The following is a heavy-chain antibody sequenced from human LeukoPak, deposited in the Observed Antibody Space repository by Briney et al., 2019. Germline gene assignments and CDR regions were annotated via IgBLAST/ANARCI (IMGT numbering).Heavy chain of an antibody. D-gene: IGHD3-16*01. J-gene: IGHJ4*02. CDR1: GFTFSIYW. Sequence: GGSLRLSCAASGFTFSIYWMHWVRQAPGKGLVWVSRINTDGSSTSYADSVEGRFTISRDNAKNTLYLQMNSLRAEDTAVYYCARGFGSYFDYWGQGTLVTVSS. V-gene: IGHV3-74*01. CDR2: INTDGSST. CDR3: ARGFGSYFDY.